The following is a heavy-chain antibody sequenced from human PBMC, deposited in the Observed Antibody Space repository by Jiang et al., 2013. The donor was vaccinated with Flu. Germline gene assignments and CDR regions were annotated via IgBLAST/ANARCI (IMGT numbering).Heavy chain of an antibody. CDR3: GRSRFLEWRPDPTVDN. Sequence: GSGLVKPSETLSLTCTVSGGSINTRYWSWVRQPAGKGLEWIGRIYTTGTTNYNPSLESRVTMSVDTSKNQFSLKLTSVTAADTAVYYCGRSRFLEWRPDPTVDNWGQGTLVTVSS. CDR1: GGSINTRY. V-gene: IGHV4-4*07. J-gene: IGHJ4*02. CDR2: IYTTGTT. D-gene: IGHD3-3*01.